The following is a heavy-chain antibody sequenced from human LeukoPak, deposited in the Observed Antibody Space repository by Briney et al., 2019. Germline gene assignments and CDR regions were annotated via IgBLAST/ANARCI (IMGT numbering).Heavy chain of an antibody. CDR1: GFTFSTYV. D-gene: IGHD4-17*01. CDR3: AKSRWGGDYLPHNY. J-gene: IGHJ4*02. Sequence: QTGGSLRLSCAASGFTFSTYVMSWVRQAPGKGLEWVSAISGSGGSTYYADSVKGRFTISRDNSKNTLYLQMNSLRAEDTAVYYCAKSRWGGDYLPHNYWGQGTLVTVSS. CDR2: ISGSGGST. V-gene: IGHV3-23*01.